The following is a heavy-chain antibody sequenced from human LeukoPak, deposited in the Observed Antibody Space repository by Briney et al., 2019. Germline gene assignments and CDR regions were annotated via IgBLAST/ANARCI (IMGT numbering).Heavy chain of an antibody. Sequence: GGSLRLSCIASGFTLGDSAMSWFRQAPGKGLEWVGFISNKAYGGTTEYAASVKGRFTISRDDSKSIAYLQMNSLKTEDTAVYYCSRDSYGHAPRNSFDYWGQGTLVTVSS. V-gene: IGHV3-49*03. D-gene: IGHD5-18*01. J-gene: IGHJ4*02. CDR3: SRDSYGHAPRNSFDY. CDR1: GFTLGDSA. CDR2: ISNKAYGGTT.